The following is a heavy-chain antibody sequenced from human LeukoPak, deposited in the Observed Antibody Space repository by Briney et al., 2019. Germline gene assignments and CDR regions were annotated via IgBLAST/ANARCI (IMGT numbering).Heavy chain of an antibody. D-gene: IGHD6-19*01. CDR1: GGSFSGYF. Sequence: SETLSLTCAVYGGSFSGYFWSWIRQPPGKGLEWIGEINHSGSTNYNPSLKSRVTISVDTSKNQFSLKLSSVTAADTAVYYCARGTGSGWYERLYNWFDPWGQGTLVTVSS. CDR3: ARGTGSGWYERLYNWFDP. CDR2: INHSGST. J-gene: IGHJ5*02. V-gene: IGHV4-34*01.